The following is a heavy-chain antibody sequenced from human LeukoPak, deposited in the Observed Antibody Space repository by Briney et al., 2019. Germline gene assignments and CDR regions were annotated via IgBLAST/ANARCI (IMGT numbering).Heavy chain of an antibody. CDR1: GYTFTSYY. Sequence: GASVKVSCKASGYTFTSYYIHRVRQAPGQGLEWMGIINPSGGGTTYAQTFQGRVTMTRDTSTTTVHMELSSLRSEDTAVYHCARNGVGSGSYEPASYYYYMDVWGKGTTVTVSS. CDR3: ARNGVGSGSYEPASYYYYMDV. CDR2: INPSGGGT. J-gene: IGHJ6*03. D-gene: IGHD3-10*01. V-gene: IGHV1-46*01.